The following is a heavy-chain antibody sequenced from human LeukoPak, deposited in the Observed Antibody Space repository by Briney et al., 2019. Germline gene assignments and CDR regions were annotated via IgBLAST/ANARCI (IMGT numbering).Heavy chain of an antibody. D-gene: IGHD6-13*01. CDR1: GYTFIGYY. V-gene: IGHV1-2*02. J-gene: IGHJ4*02. Sequence: ASVKVSCKASGYTFIGYYMHWVRQAPGQGLEWMGWINPNSGGTNYAQKFQGRVTMTRDTSISTAYMELSRLRSDDTAVYYCATTAAGTGEIGFLNYWGQGTLVTVSS. CDR2: INPNSGGT. CDR3: ATTAAGTGEIGFLNY.